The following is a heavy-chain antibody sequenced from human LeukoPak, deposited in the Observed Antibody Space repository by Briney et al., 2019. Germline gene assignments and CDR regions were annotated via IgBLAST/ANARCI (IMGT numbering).Heavy chain of an antibody. CDR2: MNPNSGNT. D-gene: IGHD6-19*01. CDR1: GYTFTNYG. Sequence: ASVKVSCKASGYTFTNYGINWVRQATGQGLEWMGWMNPNSGNTGYAQKFQGRVTMTRNTSISTAYMELSSLRSEDTAVYYCARGRRYSSGWYLVDYWGQGTLVTVSS. CDR3: ARGRRYSSGWYLVDY. J-gene: IGHJ4*02. V-gene: IGHV1-8*02.